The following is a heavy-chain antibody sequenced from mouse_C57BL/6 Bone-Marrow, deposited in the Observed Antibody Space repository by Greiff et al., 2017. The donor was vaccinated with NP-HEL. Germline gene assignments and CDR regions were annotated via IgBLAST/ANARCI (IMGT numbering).Heavy chain of an antibody. CDR1: GYTFTSYG. Sequence: VQLQQSGPELARPGASVKLSCKASGYTFTSYGISWVKQRPGQGLEWIGEFYPRSGSTYYNEKFKGKATLTADKSSSKAYMELRSLTSEDSAVYFCLYYQYDYFDYWGQGTTLTVSS. V-gene: IGHV1-81*01. CDR2: FYPRSGST. D-gene: IGHD2-4*01. CDR3: LYYQYDYFDY. J-gene: IGHJ2*01.